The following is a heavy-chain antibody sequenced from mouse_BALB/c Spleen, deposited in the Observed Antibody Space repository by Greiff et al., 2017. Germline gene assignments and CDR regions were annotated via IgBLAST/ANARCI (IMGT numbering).Heavy chain of an antibody. J-gene: IGHJ3*01. CDR3: ATGKPPTGTWFAY. Sequence: EVKLVESGPGLVKPSQSLSLTCTVTGYSITSDYAWNWIRQFPGNKLEWMGYISYSGSTSYNPSLKSRISITRDTSKNQFFLQLNSVTTEDTATYYCATGKPPTGTWFAYWGKGTLVTVSA. CDR2: ISYSGST. V-gene: IGHV3-2*02. D-gene: IGHD4-1*01. CDR1: GYSITSDYA.